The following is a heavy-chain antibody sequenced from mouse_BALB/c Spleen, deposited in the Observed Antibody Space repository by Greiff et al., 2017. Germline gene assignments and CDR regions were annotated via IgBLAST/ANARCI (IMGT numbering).Heavy chain of an antibody. V-gene: IGHV5-9-3*01. CDR3: ASDTTATFDY. D-gene: IGHD1-2*01. J-gene: IGHJ2*01. Sequence: EVKLEESGGGLVKPGGSLKLSCAASGFTFSSYAMSWVRQTPEKRLEWVATISSGGSYTYYPDSVKGRFTISRDNAKNTLYLQMSSLRSEDTAMYYCASDTTATFDYWGQGTTLTVSS. CDR2: ISSGGSYT. CDR1: GFTFSSYA.